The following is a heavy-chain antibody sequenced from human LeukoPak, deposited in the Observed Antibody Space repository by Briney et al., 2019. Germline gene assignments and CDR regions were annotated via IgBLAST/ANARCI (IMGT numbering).Heavy chain of an antibody. CDR2: ISAYNGNT. V-gene: IGHV1-18*01. CDR1: GYTFTSYG. J-gene: IGHJ3*02. D-gene: IGHD3-10*01. CDR3: ARDAGSGSDHDAFDI. Sequence: ASVKVSCKAFGYTFTSYGISWVRQAPGQGLEWMGWISAYNGNTNYAQKLQGRVTMTTDTSTSTAYMELRSLRSDDTAVYYCARDAGSGSDHDAFDIWGQGTMVTVSS.